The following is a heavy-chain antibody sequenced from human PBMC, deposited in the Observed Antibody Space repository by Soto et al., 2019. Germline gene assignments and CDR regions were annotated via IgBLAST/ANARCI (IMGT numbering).Heavy chain of an antibody. D-gene: IGHD3-3*01. CDR2: ISSSSNYI. Sequence: GGSLRLSCAASGFTFSSYSMNWVRQAPGKGLEWVSSISSSSNYIYYAASVKGRFTISRDDSKSIAYLQMNSLKTEDTAVYYCTRDYDFWSGYYIPLYYYYYGMDVWGQGTTVTVSS. CDR1: GFTFSSYS. V-gene: IGHV3-21*03. CDR3: TRDYDFWSGYYIPLYYYYYGMDV. J-gene: IGHJ6*02.